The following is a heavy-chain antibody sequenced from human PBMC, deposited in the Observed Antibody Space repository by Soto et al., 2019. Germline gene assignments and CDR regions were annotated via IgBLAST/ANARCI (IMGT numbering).Heavy chain of an antibody. CDR2: IYYSGST. D-gene: IGHD4-4*01. Sequence: PSETLSLTCTVSGGSISSGDYYWSWIRQPPGKGLEWIGYIYYSGSTYYNPSLKSRVTISVDTSKNQFSLKLSSVTAADTAVYYCARDMTTAYYYYYGMDVWGQWTTVTVSS. V-gene: IGHV4-30-4*01. J-gene: IGHJ6*02. CDR3: ARDMTTAYYYYYGMDV. CDR1: GGSISSGDYY.